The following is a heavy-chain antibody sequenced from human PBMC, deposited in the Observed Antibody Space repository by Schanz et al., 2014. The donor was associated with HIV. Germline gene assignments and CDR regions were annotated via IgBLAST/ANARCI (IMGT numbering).Heavy chain of an antibody. CDR2: INPNSGGT. V-gene: IGHV1-2*02. CDR1: GGTFSIYA. CDR3: AMGPDYYDSSAYYRVGLWYFDL. Sequence: QVHLVQSETAVQRPGASVKVSCKASGGTFSIYAISWVRQAPGQGLEWMGWINPNSGGTNYAQKFQGRVTMTRDTSISTAYMELRRLRYDDTAVYYCAMGPDYYDSSAYYRVGLWYFDLWGRGTLVTVSS. D-gene: IGHD3-22*01. J-gene: IGHJ2*01.